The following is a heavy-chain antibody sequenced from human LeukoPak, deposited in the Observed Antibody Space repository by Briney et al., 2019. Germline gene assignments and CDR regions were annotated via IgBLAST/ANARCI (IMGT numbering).Heavy chain of an antibody. Sequence: PGRPLRLSCTASGFHFGDYAMSGVRQAPGKGLEWVGFISSKAYGGTTQYAPSVKGRFTISRDDSKNIAYLQMNSLKTEDTAVYYCTRVMIVVVAAGYWGQGTLVTVSS. V-gene: IGHV3-49*04. J-gene: IGHJ4*02. CDR3: TRVMIVVVAAGY. CDR1: GFHFGDYA. CDR2: ISSKAYGGTT. D-gene: IGHD3-22*01.